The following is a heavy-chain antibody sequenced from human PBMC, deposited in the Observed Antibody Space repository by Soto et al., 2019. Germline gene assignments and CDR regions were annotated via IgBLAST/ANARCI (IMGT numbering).Heavy chain of an antibody. V-gene: IGHV1-18*01. Sequence: GASVKVSCKASGYTFTSYGISWVRQAPGQGLEWMGWISAYNGNTNYAQKLQGGVTMTTDTSTSSAYMELRSLRSDDTAVYYCAIYYDFGSGPTTHYYMDVWGQGTTVPVAS. J-gene: IGHJ6*03. D-gene: IGHD3-3*01. CDR2: ISAYNGNT. CDR3: AIYYDFGSGPTTHYYMDV. CDR1: GYTFTSYG.